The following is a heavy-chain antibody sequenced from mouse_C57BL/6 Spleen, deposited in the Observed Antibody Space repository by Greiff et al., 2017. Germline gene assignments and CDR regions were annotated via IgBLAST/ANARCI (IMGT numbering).Heavy chain of an antibody. V-gene: IGHV1-82*01. D-gene: IGHD2-10*02. CDR2: IYPGDGDT. CDR3: ARWRYGNDDYAMDY. Sequence: LLESGPELVKPGASVKISCKASGYAFSSSWMNWVKLRPGKGLEWIGRIYPGDGDTNYYGKFKGKATLTADKSSSTAYMQLSSQTSEDSAVYVGARWRYGNDDYAMDYWGQGTSVTVSS. J-gene: IGHJ4*01. CDR1: GYAFSSSW.